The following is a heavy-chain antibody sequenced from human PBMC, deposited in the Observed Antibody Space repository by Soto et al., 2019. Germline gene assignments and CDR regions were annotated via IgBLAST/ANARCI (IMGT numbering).Heavy chain of an antibody. CDR2: ISYDGSNK. CDR1: GFTFSSYG. V-gene: IGHV3-30*03. Sequence: QVQLVESGGGVVQPGRSLRLSCAASGFTFSSYGMHWVRQAPGKWLERVAVISYDGSNKYYADYVKGRFTISRDNSKNTLDLQVNLLRGEDTAVYYCAHSNRQIVRLVIPDSWGQGILVTVSS. CDR3: AHSNRQIVRLVIPDS. D-gene: IGHD6-6*01. J-gene: IGHJ4*02.